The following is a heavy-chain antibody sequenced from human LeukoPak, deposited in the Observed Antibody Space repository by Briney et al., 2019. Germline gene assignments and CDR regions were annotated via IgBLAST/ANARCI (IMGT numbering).Heavy chain of an antibody. CDR1: GFTFSRFG. V-gene: IGHV3-30*18. J-gene: IGHJ4*02. D-gene: IGHD3-9*01. CDR2: ISYDGSNK. Sequence: GGSLRLSCAASGFTFSRFGMHWVRQAPGKGLEWVAVISYDGSNKYYTDSVKGRFTISRDNSKNTLYLQMNSLRAEDTAVYYCAKTSSDILTGFPVDYWGQGTLVTVSS. CDR3: AKTSSDILTGFPVDY.